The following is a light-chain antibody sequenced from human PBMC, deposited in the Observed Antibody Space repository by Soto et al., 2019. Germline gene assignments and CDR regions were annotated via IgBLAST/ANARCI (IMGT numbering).Light chain of an antibody. Sequence: EIVLTQSPGTLSLSPGERATLSCRSIQMVSSNYLPCYQQNLGQPPRLLIYSASSRPTGITDRFSGSGSGTDINLTISRLEPEDFAVYYCRYYGSSPWTFGQGTKVEIK. CDR3: RYYGSSPWT. V-gene: IGKV3-20*01. CDR1: QMVSSNY. J-gene: IGKJ1*01. CDR2: SAS.